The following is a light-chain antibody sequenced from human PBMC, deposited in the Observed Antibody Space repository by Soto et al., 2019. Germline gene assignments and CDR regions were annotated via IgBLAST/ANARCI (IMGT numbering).Light chain of an antibody. CDR2: DAS. V-gene: IGKV3-20*01. J-gene: IGKJ4*01. CDR1: QSVPKDY. Sequence: EIVLTQSPGTLSLSPGERATLSRRASQSVPKDYLAWYQHKPGQAPRILIHDASSRATGIPDRFSGSGSGTDFTLTISRLEPEDFAVYYCQQCSISPLTFGGGTKVEIK. CDR3: QQCSISPLT.